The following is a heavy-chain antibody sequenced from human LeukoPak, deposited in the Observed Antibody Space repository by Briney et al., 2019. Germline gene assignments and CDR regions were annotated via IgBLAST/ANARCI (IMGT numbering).Heavy chain of an antibody. CDR1: GFTFSSYA. CDR2: ISDDGSNK. D-gene: IGHD6-13*01. CDR3: ARGGGYSSSWYVSPSDY. J-gene: IGHJ4*02. Sequence: PGGSLRLSCAASGFTFSSYAMHWVRQAPGKGLEWVAVISDDGSNKYYADSVKGRFTISRDNSQNTLYLQMNSLRAEDRAVYYCARGGGYSSSWYVSPSDYWGQGTLVTVSS. V-gene: IGHV3-30-3*01.